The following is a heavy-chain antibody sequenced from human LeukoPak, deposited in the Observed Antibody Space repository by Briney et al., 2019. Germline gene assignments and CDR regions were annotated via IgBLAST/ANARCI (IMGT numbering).Heavy chain of an antibody. J-gene: IGHJ4*02. V-gene: IGHV5-51*01. CDR2: IYPGDSDT. Sequence: GESLKISCQGSGYTFTTYWIGWVRQMPGRGLEWMGIIYPGDSDTRYSPSFQGQVTISADKSINTAYLQWSSLKASDTAMYYCARHQVVGATRSPFDYWGQGTLVTVSS. CDR3: ARHQVVGATRSPFDY. D-gene: IGHD1-26*01. CDR1: GYTFTTYW.